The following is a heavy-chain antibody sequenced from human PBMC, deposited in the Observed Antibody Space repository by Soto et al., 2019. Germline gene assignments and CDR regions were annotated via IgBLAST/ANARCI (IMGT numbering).Heavy chain of an antibody. CDR3: ARGDYGDYRRNYYYYYMDV. D-gene: IGHD4-17*01. CDR1: GGSFSGYY. CDR2: INHSGST. Sequence: SETLSLTCAVYGGSFSGYYWSWIRQPPGKGLEWIGEINHSGSTNYNPSLKSRVTISVDTSKNQFSLKLSSVTAADTAVYYCARGDYGDYRRNYYYYYMDVWGKGTTVTVSS. V-gene: IGHV4-34*01. J-gene: IGHJ6*03.